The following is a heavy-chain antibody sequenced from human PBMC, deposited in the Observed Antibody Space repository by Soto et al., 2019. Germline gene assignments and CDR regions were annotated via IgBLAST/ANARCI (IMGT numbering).Heavy chain of an antibody. Sequence: GESLKISGNGSGYSFTSYWIGWVRQMPGKGLEWMGITYPGDSDTRYSPSFQGQVTISADKSISTAYLQWSSLKASDTAMYYCARSGTMVRGYYYYGMDVWGQGTTVTVSS. CDR1: GYSFTSYW. D-gene: IGHD3-10*01. CDR3: ARSGTMVRGYYYYGMDV. CDR2: TYPGDSDT. J-gene: IGHJ6*02. V-gene: IGHV5-51*01.